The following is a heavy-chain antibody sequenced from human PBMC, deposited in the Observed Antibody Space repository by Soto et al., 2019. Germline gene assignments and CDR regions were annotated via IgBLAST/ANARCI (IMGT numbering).Heavy chain of an antibody. CDR2: IDSDGNST. D-gene: IGHD1-26*01. CDR1: GFTFSSYW. V-gene: IGHV3-74*03. Sequence: EVPLVESGGGLVQPGGSLRLSCAASGFTFSSYWMHWVRQVPGKGLVWVSHIDSDGNSTTYADSVKGRFTISRDNAKNTVYLQMNSLRVEDTAVYYCVRDDVGVGIDYWGLGTLVTVSS. J-gene: IGHJ4*02. CDR3: VRDDVGVGIDY.